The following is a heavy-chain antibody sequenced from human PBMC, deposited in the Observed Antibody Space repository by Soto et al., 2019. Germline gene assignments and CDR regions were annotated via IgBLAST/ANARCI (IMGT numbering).Heavy chain of an antibody. J-gene: IGHJ6*03. V-gene: IGHV4-59*01. CDR3: ARAGFGELFYYYYYMDV. D-gene: IGHD3-10*01. Sequence: SETLSLTCTVSGGSISSYYWSWIRQPPGKGLEWIGYIYYSGSTNYNPSLKSRVTISVDTSKNQFSLKLSSVTAADTAVYYCARAGFGELFYYYYYMDVWGKGTKVTVSS. CDR1: GGSISSYY. CDR2: IYYSGST.